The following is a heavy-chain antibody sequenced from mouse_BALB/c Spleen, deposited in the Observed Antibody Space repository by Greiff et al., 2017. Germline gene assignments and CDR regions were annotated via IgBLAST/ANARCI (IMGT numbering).Heavy chain of an antibody. CDR2: IYPGSGST. J-gene: IGHJ4*01. CDR1: GYTFTSYW. CDR3: TRQGAIHYYGSYAMDY. Sequence: LQQPGSELVRPGASVKLSCKASGYTFTSYWMHWVKQRPGQGLEWIGNIYPGSGSTNYDEKFKSKATLTVDTSSSTAYMQLSSLTSEDSAVYYCTRQGAIHYYGSYAMDYWGQGTSVTVSS. D-gene: IGHD1-2*01. V-gene: IGHV1S22*01.